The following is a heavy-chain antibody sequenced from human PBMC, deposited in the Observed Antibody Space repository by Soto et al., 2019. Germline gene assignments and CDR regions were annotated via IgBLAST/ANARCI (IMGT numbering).Heavy chain of an antibody. Sequence: SQTLSLTCAIGWYLLPLNTAAWTGIRSSPSRGLEWLGRTYYRSSLRHDYAVSVKSRIAVNPVTSKNHFSLQLKAVTPDATAVYYGARGVAGRAFALWGQGTLVTVPQ. CDR3: ARGVAGRAFAL. V-gene: IGHV6-1*01. CDR1: WYLLPLNTAA. J-gene: IGHJ4*02. CDR2: TYYRSSLRH. D-gene: IGHD6-19*01.